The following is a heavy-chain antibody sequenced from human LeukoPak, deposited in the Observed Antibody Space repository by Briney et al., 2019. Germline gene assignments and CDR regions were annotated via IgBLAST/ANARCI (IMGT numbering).Heavy chain of an antibody. CDR1: GCTFSSYA. Sequence: SVKVFCKASGCTFSSYAISWVRQAPGQGLEWMGGIIPIFGTANYAQKFRGRVTITADKSTRTAYMELSSLRSEDTAVYYCARGAGGFGEFDFDCWGQGTLVTVSS. J-gene: IGHJ4*02. D-gene: IGHD3-10*01. CDR3: ARGAGGFGEFDFDC. V-gene: IGHV1-69*06. CDR2: IIPIFGTA.